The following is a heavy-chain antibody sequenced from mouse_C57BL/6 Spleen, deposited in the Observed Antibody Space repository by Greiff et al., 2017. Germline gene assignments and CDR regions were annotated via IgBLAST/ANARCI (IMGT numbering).Heavy chain of an antibody. CDR2: IYPSDSET. CDR1: GYTFTSYW. V-gene: IGHV1-61*01. J-gene: IGHJ4*01. Sequence: VQLQQPGAELVRPGSSVKLSCKASGYTFTSYWMDWVKQRPGQGLEWIGNIYPSDSETHYTQKFKDKATLTVDKSSSTAYMQLSSLTSEDSAVYYCARDGNYSYAMDYWGQGTSVTVSS. CDR3: ARDGNYSYAMDY. D-gene: IGHD2-1*01.